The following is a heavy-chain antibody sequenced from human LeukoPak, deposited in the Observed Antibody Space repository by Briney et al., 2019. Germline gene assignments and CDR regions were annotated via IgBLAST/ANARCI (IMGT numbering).Heavy chain of an antibody. CDR3: ARDWDGVAVAGTDY. D-gene: IGHD6-19*01. J-gene: IGHJ4*02. V-gene: IGHV4-59*01. CDR1: SDSMTNYY. Sequence: SEALSLTCTVSSDSMTNYYWSWIRQSPGKGLEWIGYIYSSGSTNYNPSLRSRATISVDTSKNQFSLKLNSVTAADTAVYYCARDWDGVAVAGTDYWGQGTLVTVSS. CDR2: IYSSGST.